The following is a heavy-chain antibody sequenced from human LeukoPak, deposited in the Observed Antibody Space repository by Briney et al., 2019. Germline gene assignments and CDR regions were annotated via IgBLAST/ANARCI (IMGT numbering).Heavy chain of an antibody. Sequence: ASVKVSCKASGYTFTSYCIHWVRQAPGQGLEWMGVINPSGGSTSYAQKFQGRVTMTRDMSTSTIYMELSSLRSEDTAVYYCARALSNLAPTDYWGQGTLVTVSS. CDR1: GYTFTSYC. D-gene: IGHD4-11*01. CDR3: ARALSNLAPTDY. CDR2: INPSGGST. V-gene: IGHV1-46*01. J-gene: IGHJ4*02.